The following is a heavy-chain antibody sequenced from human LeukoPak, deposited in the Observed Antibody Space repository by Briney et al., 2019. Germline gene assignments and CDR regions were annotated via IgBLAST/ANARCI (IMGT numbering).Heavy chain of an antibody. J-gene: IGHJ4*02. D-gene: IGHD3-3*02. Sequence: KPSETLSLTCAVYGGSFSGYYWSWIRQPPGKGLEWIGEINHSGSTNYNPSLKSRVTISVDTSKNQFSLKLSSVTAADTAVYYCASSNHFWSGYYLLDYWGQGTLVTVSS. CDR3: ASSNHFWSGYYLLDY. CDR2: INHSGST. CDR1: GGSFSGYY. V-gene: IGHV4-34*01.